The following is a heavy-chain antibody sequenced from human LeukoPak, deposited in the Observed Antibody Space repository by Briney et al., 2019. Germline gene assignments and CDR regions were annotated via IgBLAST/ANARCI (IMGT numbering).Heavy chain of an antibody. V-gene: IGHV1-2*02. CDR3: AREVGVVAHQGGWFDP. CDR1: GYTFTCYY. Sequence: SVKVSCKASGYTFTCYYLHWLRQAPGQGLEWIGMINPNSGGTNYAQKFHGRVTATRDTSINTAYMELSRLTSDDTAFYYCAREVGVVAHQGGWFDPWGQGTLVTVSS. J-gene: IGHJ5*02. CDR2: INPNSGGT. D-gene: IGHD2-2*01.